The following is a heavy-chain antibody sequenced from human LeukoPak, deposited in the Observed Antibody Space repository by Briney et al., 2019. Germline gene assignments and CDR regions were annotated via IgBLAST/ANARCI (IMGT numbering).Heavy chain of an antibody. Sequence: GGSLRLSCAASGFTFSSYSMNWVRQAPGKGLEWVSSISSSSSYIYYADSEKGRLTISRDNAKNSLYLQMNSLRAEDTAVYYCATTRPFSPLDYWGQGTLVTVSS. CDR2: ISSSSSYI. D-gene: IGHD1-1*01. CDR1: GFTFSSYS. J-gene: IGHJ4*02. V-gene: IGHV3-21*04. CDR3: ATTRPFSPLDY.